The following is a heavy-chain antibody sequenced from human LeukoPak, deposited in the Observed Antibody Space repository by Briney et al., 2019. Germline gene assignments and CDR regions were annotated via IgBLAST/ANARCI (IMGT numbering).Heavy chain of an antibody. CDR1: GGSIDDYY. CDR3: ARGVTQ. Sequence: PSETLSLTCTVSGGSIDDYYWSWIRQPPGKGLEWIGYIYYTGSTSYNPSLQSRLTISIDTSKTQFSLRLTSVTAADTAAYFCARGVTQWGQGTLVTVSS. V-gene: IGHV4-59*01. CDR2: IYYTGST. D-gene: IGHD2-21*02. J-gene: IGHJ4*02.